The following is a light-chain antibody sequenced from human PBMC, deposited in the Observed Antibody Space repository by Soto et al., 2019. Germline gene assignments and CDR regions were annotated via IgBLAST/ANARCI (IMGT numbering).Light chain of an antibody. V-gene: IGKV3-11*01. CDR1: ESIGRS. CDR3: LQRSDWRT. J-gene: IGKJ1*01. Sequence: IVLTQSPVSLYLSPGERATLSCRASESIGRSLAWYQQRPGQAPRLLIYDPSNRATGIPARFSGSGSGTDFTLTISRQEAEDVAVYYCLQRSDWRTFGRGTKVEIK. CDR2: DPS.